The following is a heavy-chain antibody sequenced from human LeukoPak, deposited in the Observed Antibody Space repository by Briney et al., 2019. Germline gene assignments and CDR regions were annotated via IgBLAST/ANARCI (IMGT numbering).Heavy chain of an antibody. Sequence: GRSLRLSCAASGHTFSRYAMGWVHQTPGQGLEWVSIISASGGVTQDAASVKGRFTISRDNSKNTLYLQMNSLRADDTAVYFCAKGCTSSSCDEGRWFDPWGQGTMVTVSS. J-gene: IGHJ5*02. CDR1: GHTFSRYA. CDR2: ISASGGVT. CDR3: AKGCTSSSCDEGRWFDP. D-gene: IGHD3-22*01. V-gene: IGHV3-23*01.